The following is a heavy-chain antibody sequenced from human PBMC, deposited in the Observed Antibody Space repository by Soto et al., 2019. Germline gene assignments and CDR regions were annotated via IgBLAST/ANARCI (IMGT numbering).Heavy chain of an antibody. CDR3: ARDLGGSHDY. CDR1: GFTFSTYW. CDR2: IKTDGSVT. V-gene: IGHV3-74*01. Sequence: GGSLRLSCAASGFTFSTYWMHWVRQAPGKGLVWVSRIKTDGSVTTYADSVKGRFTISRDNANNTLYLQMNTLRAEDTAVYYCARDLGGSHDYWGRGTLVTVSS. D-gene: IGHD3-16*01. J-gene: IGHJ4*02.